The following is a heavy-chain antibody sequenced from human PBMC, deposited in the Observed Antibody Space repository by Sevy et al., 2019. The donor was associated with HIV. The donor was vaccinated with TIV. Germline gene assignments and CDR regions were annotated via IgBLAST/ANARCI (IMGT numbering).Heavy chain of an antibody. D-gene: IGHD6-13*01. V-gene: IGHV3-23*01. Sequence: GGSLRLSCAASGFTFSSYAMSWVRQAPGKGLEWVSAISGSGVSTYYADSVKGRFTISRDNSKNTLYLQMNSLRAEDTAVYYCAKRSSSSWYYIGYWGQGTLVTVSS. CDR2: ISGSGVST. J-gene: IGHJ4*02. CDR1: GFTFSSYA. CDR3: AKRSSSSWYYIGY.